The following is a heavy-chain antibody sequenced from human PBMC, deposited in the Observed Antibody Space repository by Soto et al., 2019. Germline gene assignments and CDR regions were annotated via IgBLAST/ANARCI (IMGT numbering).Heavy chain of an antibody. CDR1: GFTFSSYG. CDR3: ARESEAYCISTSCYGTLDY. CDR2: IWYDGSNK. Sequence: GGSLRLSCAASGFTFSSYGMHWVRQAPGKGLEWVAVIWYDGSNKYYADSVKGRFTISRDNSKNTLYLQMNSLRAEDTAVYYCARESEAYCISTSCYGTLDYWGQGTLVTVSS. J-gene: IGHJ4*02. V-gene: IGHV3-33*01. D-gene: IGHD2-2*01.